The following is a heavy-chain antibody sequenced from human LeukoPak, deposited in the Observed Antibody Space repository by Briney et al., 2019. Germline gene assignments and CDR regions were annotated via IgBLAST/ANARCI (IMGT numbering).Heavy chain of an antibody. CDR3: ANVAKGRYFFYYMDA. CDR1: GDSTNTYG. Sequence: ASVKVSCKASGDSTNTYGVAWVRQAPGQGLEWIGWISPYSAYTKYADAPQGRVTVTTDTSTTTSYMELRSLRSDDTAVYFCANVAKGRYFFYYMDAWGKGTTVTVS. CDR2: ISPYSAYT. V-gene: IGHV1-18*04. J-gene: IGHJ6*03.